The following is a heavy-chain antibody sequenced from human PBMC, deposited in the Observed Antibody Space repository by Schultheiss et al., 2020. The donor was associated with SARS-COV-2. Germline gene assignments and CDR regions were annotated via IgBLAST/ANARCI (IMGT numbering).Heavy chain of an antibody. D-gene: IGHD5-18*01. CDR2: ISHDGTNK. V-gene: IGHV3-30*03. CDR1: GFTFTSFG. Sequence: GGSLRLSCAASGFTFTSFGMNWVRQAPGKGLEWVALISHDGTNKYYADSVKGRFTISRDNSMDTLYLQMNSLRAEDTAVYYCARGYSYGCFDSWGQGTRVTVSS. J-gene: IGHJ4*02. CDR3: ARGYSYGCFDS.